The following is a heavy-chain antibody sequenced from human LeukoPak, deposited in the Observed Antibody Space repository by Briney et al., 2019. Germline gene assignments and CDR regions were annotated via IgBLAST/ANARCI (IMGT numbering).Heavy chain of an antibody. D-gene: IGHD3-10*01. CDR1: GFTFSDYY. J-gene: IGHJ4*02. Sequence: GGSLRLSCAASGFTFSDYYMSWIRQAPGKGLECVSYISSSGNTTYHADSVKGRFTTSRDNAKNSLYLQMSSLRAEDTALYYCAREETRITMLRGVTYFEYWGQGTLVTVSS. V-gene: IGHV3-11*01. CDR2: ISSSGNTT. CDR3: AREETRITMLRGVTYFEY.